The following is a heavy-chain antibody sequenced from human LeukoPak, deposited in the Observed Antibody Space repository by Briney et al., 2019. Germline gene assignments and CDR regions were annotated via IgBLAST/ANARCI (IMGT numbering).Heavy chain of an antibody. D-gene: IGHD3-10*01. J-gene: IGHJ4*02. V-gene: IGHV3-30*01. CDR3: ARDSTYYYDSGSSGPHYFDN. CDR1: GFTFSSYA. CDR2: ISSGGVYD. Sequence: GTSLRLSRAASGFTFSSYAMHWVRQAPGKGLEWVSIISSGGVYDYYADSVKGRFTISRDNSKNTLYLQLNSLTTEDTAVYYCARDSTYYYDSGSSGPHYFDNWGQGTLVTVSS.